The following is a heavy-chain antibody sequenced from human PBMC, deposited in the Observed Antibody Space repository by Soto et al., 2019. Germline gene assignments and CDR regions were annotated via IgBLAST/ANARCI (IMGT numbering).Heavy chain of an antibody. D-gene: IGHD6-6*01. Sequence: ASVKVSCKXSGYTFTSYYMHWVRQAPGQGLEWMGIINPSGGSTSYAQKFQGRVTMTRDTSTSTVYMELSSLRSEDTAVYYCARDLSIAARRGVPGGYWGQGTLVTVSS. V-gene: IGHV1-46*01. J-gene: IGHJ4*02. CDR2: INPSGGST. CDR1: GYTFTSYY. CDR3: ARDLSIAARRGVPGGY.